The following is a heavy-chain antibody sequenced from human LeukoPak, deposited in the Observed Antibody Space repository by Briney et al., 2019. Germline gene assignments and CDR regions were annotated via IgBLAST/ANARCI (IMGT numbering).Heavy chain of an antibody. CDR1: GFTFSSYA. CDR3: SAAGATWADFDY. J-gene: IGHJ4*02. V-gene: IGHV3-23*01. CDR2: IGGSGGST. D-gene: IGHD1-26*01. Sequence: GGSLRLSCAASGFTFSSYAMSWVRQAPGKGLEWVSAIGGSGGSTYYVDSVKGRFTISRDNSKNTLYLQMNSLRADDTAVYYCSAAGATWADFDYWGQGTLITVSS.